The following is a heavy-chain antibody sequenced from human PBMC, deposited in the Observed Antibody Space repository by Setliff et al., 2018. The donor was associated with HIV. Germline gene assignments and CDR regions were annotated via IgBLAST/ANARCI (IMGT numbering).Heavy chain of an antibody. D-gene: IGHD6-13*01. CDR1: GGSISSYY. J-gene: IGHJ5*01. CDR3: AKGLSPITGVGTRFFDS. Sequence: ETLSLTCTVSGGSISSYYWSWIRQPPGKGLEWVSLIGTINNTYYADSVKGRFTISRDDSQNTAFLQMNSLRADDTAVYYCAKGLSPITGVGTRFFDSWGQGTLVTVSS. V-gene: IGHV3-53*01. CDR2: IGTINNT.